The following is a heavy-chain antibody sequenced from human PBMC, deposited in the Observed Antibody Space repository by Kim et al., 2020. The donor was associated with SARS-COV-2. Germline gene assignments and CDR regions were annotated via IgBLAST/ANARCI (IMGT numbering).Heavy chain of an antibody. Sequence: ASVKVSCKASGYTFTSYYMHWVRQAPGQGLEWMGIINPSGGSTSYPQKFQGRVTMTRDTSTSTVYMELSSLRSEDTAVYYCARGEGRKYQLPGNYYYYGMDVWGQGTTVTVSS. D-gene: IGHD2-2*01. J-gene: IGHJ6*02. V-gene: IGHV1-46*01. CDR2: INPSGGST. CDR1: GYTFTSYY. CDR3: ARGEGRKYQLPGNYYYYGMDV.